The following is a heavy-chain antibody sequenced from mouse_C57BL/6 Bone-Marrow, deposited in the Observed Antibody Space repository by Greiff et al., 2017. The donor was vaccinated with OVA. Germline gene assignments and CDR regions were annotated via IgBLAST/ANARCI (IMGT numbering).Heavy chain of an antibody. Sequence: EVQLQQSGPELVKPGASVKISCKASGYTFTDYNMDWVKQRPGKSLEWIGDINPNNGGTIYNQKFKGKATLTVDKSSSTAYMELRSLTSEDTAVYYCARKDYGSSYGRCDYWGQGTTLTVSS. D-gene: IGHD1-1*01. V-gene: IGHV1-18*01. CDR1: GYTFTDYN. J-gene: IGHJ2*01. CDR2: INPNNGGT. CDR3: ARKDYGSSYGRCDY.